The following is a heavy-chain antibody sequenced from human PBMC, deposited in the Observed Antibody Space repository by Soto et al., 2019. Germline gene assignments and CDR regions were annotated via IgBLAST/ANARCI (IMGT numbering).Heavy chain of an antibody. V-gene: IGHV3-30*03. Sequence: PGGSLRVSCAASVFTFSTYGMHWVRQAPGKGLDLLAVISNNGINKYYADSVKGRFTISRDNSKDTLFLQMDSLRGEDTAIYYCARVIRADSTSSNFYYYSGLDVWGQGTTVTVSS. CDR3: ARVIRADSTSSNFYYYSGLDV. CDR1: VFTFSTYG. D-gene: IGHD6-6*01. J-gene: IGHJ6*02. CDR2: ISNNGINK.